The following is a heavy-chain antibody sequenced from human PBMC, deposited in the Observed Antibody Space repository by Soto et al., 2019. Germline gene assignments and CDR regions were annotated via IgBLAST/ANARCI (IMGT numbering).Heavy chain of an antibody. CDR1: GGTFSSYA. CDR3: ARESRSCSGGSCYFLPGIDY. V-gene: IGHV1-69*12. D-gene: IGHD2-15*01. CDR2: IIPIFGTA. J-gene: IGHJ4*02. Sequence: QVQLVQSGAEVKKPWSSVKVSCKASGGTFSSYAISWVRQAPGQGLEWMGGIIPIFGTATYAQKFQGRVTITADESTSTAYMELSSLRSEDTAVYYCARESRSCSGGSCYFLPGIDYWGQGTLVTVSS.